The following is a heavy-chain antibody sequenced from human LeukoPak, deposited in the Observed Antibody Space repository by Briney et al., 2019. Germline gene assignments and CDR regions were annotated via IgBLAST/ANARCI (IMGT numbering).Heavy chain of an antibody. CDR2: GST. CDR1: GGSISSRTYF. D-gene: IGHD3-22*01. Sequence: SETLSLTCTVSGGSISSRTYFWGWIRQPPGKGLEWVGRGSTYHNASLKRRVTISVDTSKNQFSLKLNSVTAPDTAVYYCAKTYYYDSSGSSFDYWGQGALVTVSS. J-gene: IGHJ4*02. V-gene: IGHV4-39*01. CDR3: AKTYYYDSSGSSFDY.